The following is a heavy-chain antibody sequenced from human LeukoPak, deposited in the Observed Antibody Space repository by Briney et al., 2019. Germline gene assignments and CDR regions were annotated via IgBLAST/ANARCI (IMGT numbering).Heavy chain of an antibody. CDR1: GFTFTGHA. CDR2: ISDDGTNK. CDR3: ARGQGDCYYYYYMDV. Sequence: GSLRLSCAASGFTFTGHAMHWVRQAPGKGLEWVASISDDGTNKYYTDSVKGRFTISRDNSKNTLFLQMDNLRVEDTAVYFCARGQGDCYYYYYMDVWGKGTTVTVSS. D-gene: IGHD3-16*01. V-gene: IGHV3-30*10. J-gene: IGHJ6*03.